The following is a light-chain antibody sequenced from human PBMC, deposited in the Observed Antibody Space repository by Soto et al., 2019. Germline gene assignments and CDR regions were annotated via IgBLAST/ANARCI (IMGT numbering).Light chain of an antibody. CDR3: GSYAGNTNFV. J-gene: IGLJ1*01. CDR1: RXDIGDSNF. V-gene: IGLV2-8*01. CDR2: EIN. Sequence: QSVLTQPPSASGSPGRSVTISCTGTRXDIGDSNFVSWYQQHPGEAPKLLISEINRRPSGVPGRFSGSKSGNTASLTVSGLLAEDEADYYCGSYAGNTNFVFGTGTKVTVL.